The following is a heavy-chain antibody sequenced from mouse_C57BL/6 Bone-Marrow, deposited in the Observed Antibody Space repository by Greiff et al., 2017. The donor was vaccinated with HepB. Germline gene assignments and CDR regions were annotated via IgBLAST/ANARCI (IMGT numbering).Heavy chain of an antibody. CDR1: GFNIKDDY. Sequence: EVQLQQSGAELVRPGASVKLSCTASGFNIKDDYMHWVKQRPEQGLEWIGWIDPENGDTEYASKLQGKATITADTSSNTAYLQLSSLSSEDTAVYYWATVYGSSYCYFDVGGTGTAVTVSS. J-gene: IGHJ1*03. CDR2: IDPENGDT. V-gene: IGHV14-4*01. CDR3: ATVYGSSYCYFDV. D-gene: IGHD1-1*01.